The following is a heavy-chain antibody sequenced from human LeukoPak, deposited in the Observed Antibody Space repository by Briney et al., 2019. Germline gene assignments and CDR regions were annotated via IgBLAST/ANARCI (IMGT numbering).Heavy chain of an antibody. CDR1: GYSFTSYR. Sequence: PGESLKISCKGSGYSFTSYRISWVRQMPGKGLEWMGRIDPSDSYTNYSPSFQGHVTISVDKSISTAYLQWSSLKASDTAMYYCARRLQRHFDYWGQGTLVTVSS. V-gene: IGHV5-10-1*01. CDR2: IDPSDSYT. D-gene: IGHD2-15*01. J-gene: IGHJ4*02. CDR3: ARRLQRHFDY.